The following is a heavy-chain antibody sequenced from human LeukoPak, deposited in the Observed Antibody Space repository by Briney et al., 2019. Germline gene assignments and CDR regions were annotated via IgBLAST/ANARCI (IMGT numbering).Heavy chain of an antibody. CDR1: GGTFSSYA. D-gene: IGHD3-9*01. CDR2: IIPIFGTA. J-gene: IGHJ6*03. V-gene: IGHV1-69*06. CDR3: ARAQSDYDILTGFETGHYYMDV. Sequence: ASVKVSCKASGGTFSSYAISWVRQAPGQGLEWMGGIIPIFGTANYAQKFQGRVTITADKSTSTAYMELSSLRSEDTAVYYCARAQSDYDILTGFETGHYYMDVWGKGTTVTISS.